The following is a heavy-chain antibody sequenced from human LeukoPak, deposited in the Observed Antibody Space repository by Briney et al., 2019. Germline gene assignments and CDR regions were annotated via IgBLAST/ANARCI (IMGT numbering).Heavy chain of an antibody. V-gene: IGHV1-8*02. CDR1: GYTFTSYA. Sequence: GASVKVSCKASGYTFTSYAMNWVRQATGHGLEWMGWKNPNNGNKGYAQKLQGRVTLTRNTSISTAYMELSSLRSEDTAVYYCARLYCSGGSCSSPDAFDLWGQGTLVTVSS. CDR3: ARLYCSGGSCSSPDAFDL. CDR2: KNPNNGNK. D-gene: IGHD2-15*01. J-gene: IGHJ3*01.